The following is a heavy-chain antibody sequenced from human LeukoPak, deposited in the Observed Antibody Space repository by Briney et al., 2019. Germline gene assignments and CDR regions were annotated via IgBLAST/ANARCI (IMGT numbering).Heavy chain of an antibody. Sequence: ASVKVSCKASGYTFTGVGIIWVRQAPGQGVEWMGWISVYIGNTNYAQKLQGRVTMTTDTSASTAYMELTSLRSDDTAVYYCARVNFGDSSCYSYYYYMDVWGKGTTVTVS. D-gene: IGHD3-22*01. CDR1: GYTFTGVG. CDR2: ISVYIGNT. CDR3: ARVNFGDSSCYSYYYYMDV. J-gene: IGHJ6*03. V-gene: IGHV1-18*01.